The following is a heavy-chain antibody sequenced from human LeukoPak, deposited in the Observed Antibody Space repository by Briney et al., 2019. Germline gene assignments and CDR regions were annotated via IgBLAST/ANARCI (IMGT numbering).Heavy chain of an antibody. V-gene: IGHV3-43*02. Sequence: GGSLRLSCAASGFTFDDYAMHWVRQAPGKGLEWVSLISGDGGSTYYADYVKGRFTISRDNSKNSLYLQMNSLRTEDTALYYCAKELFNWNYGALGFDYWGQGTLVTVSS. D-gene: IGHD1-7*01. CDR3: AKELFNWNYGALGFDY. CDR2: ISGDGGST. J-gene: IGHJ4*02. CDR1: GFTFDDYA.